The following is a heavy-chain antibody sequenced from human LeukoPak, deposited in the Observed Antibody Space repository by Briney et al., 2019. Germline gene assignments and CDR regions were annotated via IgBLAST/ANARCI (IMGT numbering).Heavy chain of an antibody. D-gene: IGHD3-10*01. V-gene: IGHV3-7*01. CDR1: GFTFSSYW. Sequence: GGSLRLSCAASGFTFSSYWMSWVRQAPGKGLDWVANIKQDGSEKYYVDSVKGRFTISRDNAKNSLYLQMNSLRAEDTAVYYCASPMIRGVTTYFDYWGQGTLVTVSS. CDR3: ASPMIRGVTTYFDY. J-gene: IGHJ4*02. CDR2: IKQDGSEK.